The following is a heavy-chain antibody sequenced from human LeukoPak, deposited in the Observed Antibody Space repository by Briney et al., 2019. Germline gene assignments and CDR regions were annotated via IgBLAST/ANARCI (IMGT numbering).Heavy chain of an antibody. D-gene: IGHD6-13*01. CDR1: GGSFSGYY. J-gene: IGHJ4*02. CDR3: ARGRYSSSWPFDY. Sequence: SETLSLTCAVYGGSFSGYYWSWIRQPPGKGLEWIGEINHSGSTNYNPSLTSRVTISVDTSKNQFSLKLSSVTAADTAVYYCARGRYSSSWPFDYWGQGTLVTVSS. CDR2: INHSGST. V-gene: IGHV4-34*01.